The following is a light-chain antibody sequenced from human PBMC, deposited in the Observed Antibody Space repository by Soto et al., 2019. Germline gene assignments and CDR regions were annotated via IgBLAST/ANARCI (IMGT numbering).Light chain of an antibody. CDR1: QSISTY. V-gene: IGKV1-5*01. CDR2: HAS. CDR3: QQYNRYSYT. J-gene: IGKJ5*01. Sequence: DIQMTQSPSTLSASVGDRVTITCRASQSISTYLAWYQQKPGKAPKLLIYHASNLESGVPPRFSGSGSGTEFTLTISSLQPDDFATYYCQQYNRYSYTFGQGTRLEIK.